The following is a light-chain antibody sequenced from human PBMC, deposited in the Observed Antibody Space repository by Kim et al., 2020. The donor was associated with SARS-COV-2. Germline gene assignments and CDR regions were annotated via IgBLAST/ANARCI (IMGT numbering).Light chain of an antibody. J-gene: IGLJ3*02. CDR3: SAWDDSLSAWV. CDR2: RNN. CDR1: SYNVGSQG. V-gene: IGLV10-54*01. Sequence: QTPTRTCTGTSYNVGSQGAAWLQQPQGQSPKLLSYRNNDRPSGIAERLSASRSGNTASLTITGLQPEDEADYYCSAWDDSLSAWVFGGGTQLTV.